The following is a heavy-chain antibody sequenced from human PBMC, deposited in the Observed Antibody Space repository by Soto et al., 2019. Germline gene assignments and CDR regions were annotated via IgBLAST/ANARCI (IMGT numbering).Heavy chain of an antibody. Sequence: GSLRLSCAASGLTFSSYWMSWVRQAPGKGLEWVANIKQDGSEKYYVDSVKGRFTISRDNAKNSLYLQMNSLRAEDTAVYYCARGRDEVILDYWGQGTLVTVSS. CDR3: ARGRDEVILDY. J-gene: IGHJ4*02. CDR2: IKQDGSEK. V-gene: IGHV3-7*05. CDR1: GLTFSSYW.